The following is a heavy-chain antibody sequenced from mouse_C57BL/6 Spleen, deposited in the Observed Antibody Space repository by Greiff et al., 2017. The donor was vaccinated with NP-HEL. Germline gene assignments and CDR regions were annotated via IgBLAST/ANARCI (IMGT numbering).Heavy chain of an antibody. CDR1: GYTFTSYT. CDR3: ARSGTVNYFDY. J-gene: IGHJ2*01. Sequence: VKLMESGAELARPGASVKMSCKASGYTFTSYTMHWVKQRPGQGLEWIGYINPSSGYTKYNQKFKDKATLTADKSSSTAYMQLSSLTSEDSAVYYCARSGTVNYFDYWGQGTTLTVSS. D-gene: IGHD4-1*01. CDR2: INPSSGYT. V-gene: IGHV1-4*01.